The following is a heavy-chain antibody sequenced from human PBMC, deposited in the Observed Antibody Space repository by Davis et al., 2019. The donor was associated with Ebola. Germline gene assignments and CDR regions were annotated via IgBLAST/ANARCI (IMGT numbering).Heavy chain of an antibody. CDR1: GGSISSYY. Sequence: MPSETLSLTCTVPGGSISSYYWSWIRQPPGKGLDWIGYIYYSGTTNYNPPLKSRVTISVDTSKNQFSLKLSSMTAADTAVYYCARDRHYSNYGGWDYWGQGTLVTVSS. D-gene: IGHD4-11*01. V-gene: IGHV4-59*01. J-gene: IGHJ4*02. CDR3: ARDRHYSNYGGWDY. CDR2: IYYSGTT.